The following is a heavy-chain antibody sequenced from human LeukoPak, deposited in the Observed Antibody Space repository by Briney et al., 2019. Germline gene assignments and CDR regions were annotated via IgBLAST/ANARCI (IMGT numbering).Heavy chain of an antibody. Sequence: GGSLRLSCAASGFTFSTYWMHWVRQAPGKGLVWVSRINSDGSSTNYADSVKGRFTISRDNAKNSLYLQMNSLRAEDTAVYYCARSRLNAFDIWGQGTMVTVSS. D-gene: IGHD6-19*01. CDR2: INSDGSST. J-gene: IGHJ3*02. CDR3: ARSRLNAFDI. V-gene: IGHV3-74*01. CDR1: GFTFSTYW.